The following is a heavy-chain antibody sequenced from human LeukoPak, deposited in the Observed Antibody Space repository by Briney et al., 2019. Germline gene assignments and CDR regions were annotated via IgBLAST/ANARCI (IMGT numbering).Heavy chain of an antibody. CDR1: GFTFSDYY. Sequence: GGSLRLSCAASGFTFSDYYMSWIRQAPGKGLAWVSYISRSRRTIYYADPVKGRYTISRDNAKNSLYLQMNSLRAEDTAVYYCARDYGSGSLVYWRQETLVSVSS. CDR3: ARDYGSGSLVY. CDR2: ISRSRRTI. D-gene: IGHD3-10*01. V-gene: IGHV3-11*01. J-gene: IGHJ4*02.